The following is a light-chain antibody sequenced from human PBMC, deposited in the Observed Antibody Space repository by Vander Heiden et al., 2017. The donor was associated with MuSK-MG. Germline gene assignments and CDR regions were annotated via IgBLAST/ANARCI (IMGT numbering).Light chain of an antibody. Sequence: DIVMTQSPDSLSVSLGERATINCKSSQTVLYSSNNKNYLAWFQQKPGQPPKLLIYWASTRELGVPDRFTGSGSGTDFTLTISSLQAEDVAVYYCQQDYSRPRTFGQGTKVEIK. V-gene: IGKV4-1*01. CDR2: WAS. J-gene: IGKJ1*01. CDR1: QTVLYSSNNKNY. CDR3: QQDYSRPRT.